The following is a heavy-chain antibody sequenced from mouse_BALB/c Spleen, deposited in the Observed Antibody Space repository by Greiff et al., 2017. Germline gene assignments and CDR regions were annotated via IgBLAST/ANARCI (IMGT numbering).Heavy chain of an antibody. CDR3: ARPHWDDYAMDY. CDR1: GFTFSSFG. V-gene: IGHV5-17*02. Sequence: EVQGVESGGGLVQPGGSRKLSCAASGFTFSSFGMHWVRQAPEKGLEWVAYISSGSSTIYYADTVKGRFTISRDNPKNTLFLQMTSLRSEDTAMYYCARPHWDDYAMDYWGQGTSVTVSS. D-gene: IGHD4-1*01. J-gene: IGHJ4*01. CDR2: ISSGSSTI.